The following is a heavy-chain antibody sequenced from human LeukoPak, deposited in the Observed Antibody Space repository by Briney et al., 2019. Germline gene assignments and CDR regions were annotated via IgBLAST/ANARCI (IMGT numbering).Heavy chain of an antibody. V-gene: IGHV3-30*18. CDR2: MSKDGIKT. D-gene: IGHD3-10*01. Sequence: GRSLRLSCAAAGFSFSDYGMRWVRQAPGKGLEWVALMSKDGIKTNYADSVKGRFTISRDISKNTLYLQMNSLRAEDTALYFCAKSSGFGGLFDSWGQGTRVTVSS. CDR1: GFSFSDYG. J-gene: IGHJ4*02. CDR3: AKSSGFGGLFDS.